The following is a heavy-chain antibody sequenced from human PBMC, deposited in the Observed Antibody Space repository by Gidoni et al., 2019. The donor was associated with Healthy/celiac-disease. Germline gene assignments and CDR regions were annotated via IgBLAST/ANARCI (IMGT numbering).Heavy chain of an antibody. D-gene: IGHD3-10*01. CDR2: IYYSGST. CDR1: GGSISSSSYY. J-gene: IGHJ4*02. Sequence: QLQLQESGPGLVKPSETLSLTCTVSGGSISSSSYYWGWIRQPPGKGLEWIGSIYYSGSTYYNPSLKSRVTISVDTSKNQFSLKLSSVTAADTAVYYCARLWFGELLDYWGQGTLVTVSS. V-gene: IGHV4-39*01. CDR3: ARLWFGELLDY.